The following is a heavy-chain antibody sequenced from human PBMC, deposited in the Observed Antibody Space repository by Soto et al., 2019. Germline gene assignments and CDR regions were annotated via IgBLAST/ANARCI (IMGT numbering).Heavy chain of an antibody. J-gene: IGHJ5*02. CDR1: GGSISSYY. CDR2: IYYSGST. CDR3: ARQGVLRYFDP. D-gene: IGHD3-9*01. V-gene: IGHV4-59*08. Sequence: SETLSLTCTVSGGSISSYYWSWIRQPPGKGLEWIGYIYYSGSTNYNPSLKSRVTISVDTSKNQFSLKLSSVTAADTAVYYCARQGVLRYFDPWGQGTLVTVSS.